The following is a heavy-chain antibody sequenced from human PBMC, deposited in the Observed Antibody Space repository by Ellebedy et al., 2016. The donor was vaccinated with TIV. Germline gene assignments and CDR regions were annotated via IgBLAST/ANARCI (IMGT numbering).Heavy chain of an antibody. Sequence: MPSETLSLTCSVSGGSVSSTRYYWAWIRQPPGKGLEWIGSIYYSWRAYYNPSLKSRVTVSVDTSKNQFSLNLSSVTAADTAVYYCARDPALPRGRFDTWGQGTLVTVSS. CDR3: ARDPALPRGRFDT. V-gene: IGHV4-39*07. CDR2: IYYSWRA. CDR1: GGSVSSTRYY. J-gene: IGHJ5*02.